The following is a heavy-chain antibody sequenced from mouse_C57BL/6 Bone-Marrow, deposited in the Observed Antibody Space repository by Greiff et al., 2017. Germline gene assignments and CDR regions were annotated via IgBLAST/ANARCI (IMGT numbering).Heavy chain of an antibody. CDR3: ARRGDYYDSWFAY. D-gene: IGHD1-1*02. CDR2: IYPRSGNT. V-gene: IGHV1-81*01. Sequence: VQLQQSGAELARPGASVKLSCKASGYTFTSYGISWVKQRTGQGLEWIGEIYPRSGNTYYNEQFKGKATLTADKSSSTAYMELRSLTSEDSAVYFCARRGDYYDSWFAYWGQGTLVTVSA. CDR1: GYTFTSYG. J-gene: IGHJ3*01.